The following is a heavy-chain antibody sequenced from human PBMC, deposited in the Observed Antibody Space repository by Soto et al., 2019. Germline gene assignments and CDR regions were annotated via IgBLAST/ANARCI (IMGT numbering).Heavy chain of an antibody. V-gene: IGHV3-33*01. CDR2: IWYDGSNK. Sequence: GGSLRLSCAASGFTFSSYGMHWVRQAPGKGLEWVAVIWYDGSNKYYADSVKGRFTISRDNSKNTLYLQMNSLRAEDTAVYYCARDRVAYCGGDCSSFFDYWGQGTLVTVSS. CDR3: ARDRVAYCGGDCSSFFDY. J-gene: IGHJ4*02. D-gene: IGHD2-21*02. CDR1: GFTFSSYG.